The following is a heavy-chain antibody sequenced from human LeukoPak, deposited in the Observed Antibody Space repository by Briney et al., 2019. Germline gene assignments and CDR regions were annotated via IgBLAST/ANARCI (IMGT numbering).Heavy chain of an antibody. J-gene: IGHJ4*02. Sequence: PSETLSLTCTVSGGSISSYYWSWVRQPPGKGLEWIGDIYYSGSTNYNPSLKSRVTISVDTSKNQFSLKLSSVTAADTAVYYCARLDYYDSSGHFDYWGQGTLVTVSS. CDR2: IYYSGST. CDR3: ARLDYYDSSGHFDY. CDR1: GGSISSYY. D-gene: IGHD3-22*01. V-gene: IGHV4-59*01.